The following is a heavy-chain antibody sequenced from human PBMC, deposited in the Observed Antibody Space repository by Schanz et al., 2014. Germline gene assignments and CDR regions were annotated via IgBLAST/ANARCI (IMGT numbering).Heavy chain of an antibody. V-gene: IGHV1-8*01. CDR3: ERDAGWALGNYHGIDV. CDR2: MNANSANS. J-gene: IGHJ6*02. Sequence: QVQLVQSGAEVKQPGASVKLSCKASGYTFTSYDINWVRQAPGQGLEWMEWMNANSANSGYAQKSQGRVTRTRHTAISTAYMELRSLISDDTADYYCERDAGWALGNYHGIDVWGQGTSVTVSS. CDR1: GYTFTSYD. D-gene: IGHD3-10*01.